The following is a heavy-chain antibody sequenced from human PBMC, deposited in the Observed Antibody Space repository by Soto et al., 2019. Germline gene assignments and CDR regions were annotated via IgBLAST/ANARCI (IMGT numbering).Heavy chain of an antibody. V-gene: IGHV3-21*01. CDR1: GFTFSSYS. D-gene: IGHD2-2*01. Sequence: GGSLRLSCAASGFTFSSYSMNWVRQAPGKGLEWVSSISSSSSSYIYYADSVKGRFTISRDNAKNSLYLQMNSPRAEDTAVYYCAREGPAAKLDYWGQGTLVTVSS. CDR2: ISSSSSSYI. CDR3: AREGPAAKLDY. J-gene: IGHJ4*02.